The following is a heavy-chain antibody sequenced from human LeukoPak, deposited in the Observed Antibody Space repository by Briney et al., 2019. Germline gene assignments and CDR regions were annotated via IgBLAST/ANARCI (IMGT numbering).Heavy chain of an antibody. D-gene: IGHD2-2*03. J-gene: IGHJ6*03. CDR1: GFTFSTYG. CDR3: ATYLGYCTSSNCPYFYKDV. Sequence: GGSLRLSCAASGFTFSTYGMHWVRQAPGKGLEWVAVVWYDEGLKYYADSVKGRFTISRDNPKNTLFLQLNSLRAEDTAVYYCATYLGYCTSSNCPYFYKDVWGTGTTVILSS. V-gene: IGHV3-33*01. CDR2: VWYDEGLK.